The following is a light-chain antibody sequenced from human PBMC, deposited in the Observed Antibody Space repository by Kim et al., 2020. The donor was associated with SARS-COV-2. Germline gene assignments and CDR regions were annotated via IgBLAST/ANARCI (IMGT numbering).Light chain of an antibody. J-gene: IGLJ3*02. Sequence: GPSITISCTGTSSDVGNYNLVSWYQQHPGKAPKLMIYEDTKRPSGLSNRFSGSKSGNTASLTISGLQAEDEADYYCCSYAGSSTWVFGGGTQLTVL. CDR1: SSDVGNYNL. CDR2: EDT. V-gene: IGLV2-23*01. CDR3: CSYAGSSTWV.